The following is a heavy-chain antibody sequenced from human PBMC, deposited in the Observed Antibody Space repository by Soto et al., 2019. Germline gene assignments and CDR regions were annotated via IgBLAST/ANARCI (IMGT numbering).Heavy chain of an antibody. Sequence: EVQLLESGGGLVQPGGSLRLSCAASGFTFSNYAMSWVRQAPGKGLEWVSAISGSGGSTYYADSVKGRFTISRDNSKNTLYLQMNSLRAEDTAVYYCAKDKKENVLRFLEWSNDAFDIWGQGTMVTVSS. J-gene: IGHJ3*02. D-gene: IGHD3-3*01. CDR3: AKDKKENVLRFLEWSNDAFDI. CDR1: GFTFSNYA. CDR2: ISGSGGST. V-gene: IGHV3-23*01.